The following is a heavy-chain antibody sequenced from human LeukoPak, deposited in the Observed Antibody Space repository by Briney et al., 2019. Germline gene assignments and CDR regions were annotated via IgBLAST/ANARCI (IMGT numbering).Heavy chain of an antibody. CDR1: GYTLIELS. D-gene: IGHD3-22*01. CDR3: ARWYLGYYDSSGPFDP. V-gene: IGHV1-24*01. Sequence: ASVKVSCKVSGYTLIELSMHWVRQTPGKGLEWMGGFDPEDGEPIYAQKFQGRVTMTEDTSTDTAYMELSSLRSDDTAVYYCARWYLGYYDSSGPFDPWGQGTLVTVSS. CDR2: FDPEDGEP. J-gene: IGHJ5*02.